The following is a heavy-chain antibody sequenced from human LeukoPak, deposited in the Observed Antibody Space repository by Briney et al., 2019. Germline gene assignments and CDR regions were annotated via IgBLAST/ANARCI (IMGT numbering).Heavy chain of an antibody. CDR3: ARVLWELLLDY. J-gene: IGHJ4*02. V-gene: IGHV1-18*01. CDR1: GYTFTSYD. CDR2: ISAYNGNT. Sequence: ASVKVSCKASGYTFTSYDINWVRQAPGQGLEWMGWISAYNGNTNYAQKLQGRVTMTTDTSTSTAYMELRSLRSDDTAVYYCARVLWELLLDYWGQGTLVTVSS. D-gene: IGHD1-26*01.